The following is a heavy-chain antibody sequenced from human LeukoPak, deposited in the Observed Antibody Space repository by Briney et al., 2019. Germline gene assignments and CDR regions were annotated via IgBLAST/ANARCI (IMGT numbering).Heavy chain of an antibody. CDR1: GFTFSDYC. D-gene: IGHD2-2*01. CDR3: AKIVVRNYMDV. CDR2: ISVSGNT. Sequence: GGSLRLSCAASGFTFSDYCMSWVRQGPGKGLEWVSAISVSGNTYHADSVKGRFTISRDSSKNTLYLQMNSLRAEDTAVYYCAKIVVRNYMDVWGKGTTVTISS. J-gene: IGHJ6*03. V-gene: IGHV3-23*01.